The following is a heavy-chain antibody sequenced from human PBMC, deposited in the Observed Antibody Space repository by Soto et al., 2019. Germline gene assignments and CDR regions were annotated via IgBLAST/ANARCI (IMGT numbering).Heavy chain of an antibody. V-gene: IGHV3-23*01. Sequence: EVQLLESGGGLVQPGGSLRLSCAASGFSFDTYVMSWVRQAPGKGLEWVSRISGGADTIYYAESVKGRFTISRDNSKNTLYLQMNSLRAEDTGVYYCANNGGGLIDYWGQGSLVTVSS. D-gene: IGHD2-8*01. CDR1: GFSFDTYV. CDR2: ISGGADTI. J-gene: IGHJ4*02. CDR3: ANNGGGLIDY.